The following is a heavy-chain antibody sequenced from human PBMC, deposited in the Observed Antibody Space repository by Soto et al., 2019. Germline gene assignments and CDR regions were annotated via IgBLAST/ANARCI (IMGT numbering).Heavy chain of an antibody. CDR3: ARDMCTGPCGGSSYLPFDY. CDR2: ISAYNGNT. J-gene: IGHJ4*02. V-gene: IGHV1-18*04. Sequence: QVQLVQSGAEVKKPGASVKVSCKASGYTFTSYGISWVRQAPGQGLEWMGWISAYNGNTNYAQKLQGRVTMTTDTSTSTAYRELRSVGSDDTAVYYCARDMCTGPCGGSSYLPFDYWGQGTLVTVSS. CDR1: GYTFTSYG. D-gene: IGHD6-6*01.